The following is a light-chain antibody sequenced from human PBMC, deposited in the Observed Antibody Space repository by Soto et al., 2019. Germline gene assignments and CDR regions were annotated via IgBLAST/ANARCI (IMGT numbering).Light chain of an antibody. CDR3: CSYTSLSTVV. V-gene: IGLV2-14*01. CDR1: SSDVGGYNH. J-gene: IGLJ2*01. CDR2: AVS. Sequence: QSVLTQPASVSGSPGQSITISCTGTSSDVGGYNHVSWYQHSPGKAPKLIVFAVSDRPSGVSHRFSASKSGNTACLTISGLQAEDEADYFCCSYTSLSTVVFGGGTKLTVL.